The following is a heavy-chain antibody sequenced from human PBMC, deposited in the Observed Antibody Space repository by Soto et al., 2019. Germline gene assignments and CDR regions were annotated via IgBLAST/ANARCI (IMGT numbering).Heavy chain of an antibody. CDR1: GFTFSSYG. CDR2: ISYDGSNK. Sequence: GGSLRLSCAASGFTFSSYGMHWVRQAPGKGLEWVAVISYDGSNKNYADSVKGRFTISRDNSKNTLYLQMNSLRAEDTAVYYCAKSHYGSGTHDYYYYGMDVWGQGTTVTVSS. V-gene: IGHV3-30*18. D-gene: IGHD3-10*01. J-gene: IGHJ6*02. CDR3: AKSHYGSGTHDYYYYGMDV.